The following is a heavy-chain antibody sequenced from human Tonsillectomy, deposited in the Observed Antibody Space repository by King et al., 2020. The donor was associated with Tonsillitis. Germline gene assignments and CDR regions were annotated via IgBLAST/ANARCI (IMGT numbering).Heavy chain of an antibody. V-gene: IGHV3-30*03. CDR3: ARALNPYYALGGVGYDAFDI. CDR1: GFTFSNYG. CDR2: ISYDGSNK. J-gene: IGHJ3*02. D-gene: IGHD3-3*01. Sequence: VQLVESGGGVVQPGRSLRLSCAASGFTFSNYGMHWVRQAPGKGLEWVAVISYDGSNKYYADSVKGRFTISRDNSKNTLYLQMNSLRAEDTAVYYCARALNPYYALGGVGYDAFDIWGQGTMVTVSS.